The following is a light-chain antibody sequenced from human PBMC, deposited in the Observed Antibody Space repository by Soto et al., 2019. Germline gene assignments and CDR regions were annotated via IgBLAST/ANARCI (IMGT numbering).Light chain of an antibody. V-gene: IGLV2-14*01. J-gene: IGLJ1*01. CDR2: DVS. Sequence: QSALTQPAPVSGSPGQSITLSCTGNISEVGGYDYVSWYQQHPGKAPKLMIYDVSNRPSGVSNRFSGSKSGNTASLTISGLQADDEADYYCSSYTTSSTYVFGTGTKATVL. CDR3: SSYTTSSTYV. CDR1: ISEVGGYDY.